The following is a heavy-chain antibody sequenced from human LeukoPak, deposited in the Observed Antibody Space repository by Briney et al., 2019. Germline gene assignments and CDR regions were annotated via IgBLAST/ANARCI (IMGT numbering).Heavy chain of an antibody. V-gene: IGHV3-23*01. D-gene: IGHD3-10*01. J-gene: IGHJ4*02. CDR3: ANLITMVRGNFDY. CDR1: GFTFSSYA. CDR2: ISGSGGST. Sequence: GGSLRLSCAASGFTFSSYAMSWVRQAPGKGLEWVSAISGSGGSTYYADSVKGRFTISRDNSKNTLYLQMNSLRAEDTAVYYCANLITMVRGNFDYWGQGTLVTVFS.